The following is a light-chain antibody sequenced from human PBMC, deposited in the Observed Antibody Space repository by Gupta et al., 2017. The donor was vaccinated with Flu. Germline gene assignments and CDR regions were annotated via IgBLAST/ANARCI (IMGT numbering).Light chain of an antibody. Sequence: EAVLTQSPATLSLSPGERATLSCRASQSVDTYLAWYQQKPGQAPRLLIYETSDRATGVPARFSGSGSGTDFTLTISSLEPEDFAVYYCQQRSRWPLTFGGGTKVEIK. V-gene: IGKV3-11*01. J-gene: IGKJ4*01. CDR2: ETS. CDR1: QSVDTY. CDR3: QQRSRWPLT.